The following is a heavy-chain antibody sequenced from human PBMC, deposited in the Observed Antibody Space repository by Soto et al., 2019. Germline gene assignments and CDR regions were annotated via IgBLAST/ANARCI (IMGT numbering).Heavy chain of an antibody. Sequence: EVQLLESGGGLVQPGGSLRLSCAASGFTFSTYAMTWVRQAPGKGLEWVSAISGSGSKTYYADSVKGRFTISRDDSKGQLYLQMNPLRAEHTAVFYCARTPSHSYSPLFYYFDSWGQGPLVPVSS. D-gene: IGHD2-15*01. CDR2: ISGSGSKT. V-gene: IGHV3-23*01. CDR3: ARTPSHSYSPLFYYFDS. CDR1: GFTFSTYA. J-gene: IGHJ4*02.